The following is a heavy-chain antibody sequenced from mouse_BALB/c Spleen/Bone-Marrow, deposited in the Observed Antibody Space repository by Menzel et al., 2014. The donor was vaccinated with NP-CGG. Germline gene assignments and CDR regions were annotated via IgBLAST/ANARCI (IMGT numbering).Heavy chain of an antibody. CDR1: GFNIKDTY. Sequence: EVQLHQSGAELVKPGASVKLSCTASGFNIKDTYMHWVKQRPEQGLEWIGRIDPANGNTKYDPKFQGKATITADTSSNTAYLQLSSLTSEDTAVYYCARGLLNCYAMDYWGQGTSVTVSS. V-gene: IGHV14-3*02. CDR3: ARGLLNCYAMDY. CDR2: IDPANGNT. D-gene: IGHD2-3*01. J-gene: IGHJ4*01.